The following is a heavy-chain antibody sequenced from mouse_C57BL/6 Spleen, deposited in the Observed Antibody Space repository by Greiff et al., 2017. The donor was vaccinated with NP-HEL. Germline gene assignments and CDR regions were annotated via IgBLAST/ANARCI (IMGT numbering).Heavy chain of an antibody. Sequence: QVQLQQPGAELVKPGASVKLSCKASGYTFTSYWMQWVKQRPGQGLEWIGEIDPSDSYTNYNQKFKGKATLTVDTSSSTAYMQLSSLTSEDSAVYYCARYMGDAMDYWGQGTSVTVSS. V-gene: IGHV1-50*01. CDR1: GYTFTSYW. CDR3: ARYMGDAMDY. CDR2: IDPSDSYT. D-gene: IGHD1-1*02. J-gene: IGHJ4*01.